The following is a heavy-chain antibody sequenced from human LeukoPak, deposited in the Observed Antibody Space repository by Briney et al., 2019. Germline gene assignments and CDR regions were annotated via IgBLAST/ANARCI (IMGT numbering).Heavy chain of an antibody. Sequence: ASVKVSCKASGYTFTGYYMHWVRQAPGQGLEWMGIIDPGGGSTNYAQKFQGRVTMTRDTSTSTVYMELSSLRSEDTAVYYCARGAFITAAGTSDYWGQGTLVTVSS. CDR3: ARGAFITAAGTSDY. CDR2: IDPGGGST. CDR1: GYTFTGYY. V-gene: IGHV1-46*01. J-gene: IGHJ4*02. D-gene: IGHD6-13*01.